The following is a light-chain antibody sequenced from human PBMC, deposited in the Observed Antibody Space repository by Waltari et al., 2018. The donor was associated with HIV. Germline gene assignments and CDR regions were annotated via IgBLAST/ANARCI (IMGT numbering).Light chain of an antibody. J-gene: IGLJ1*01. Sequence: QSVLTQPPSVSGAPGQRVTISCTGSSSHIGAAYPVHWYQHLPGTAPKLLIYGNNNRPSGVPDRFSGSKSGTSASLAITGLQAEDEADYYCQSYDSSLRGYVFGTGTKVTVL. V-gene: IGLV1-40*01. CDR1: SSHIGAAYP. CDR3: QSYDSSLRGYV. CDR2: GNN.